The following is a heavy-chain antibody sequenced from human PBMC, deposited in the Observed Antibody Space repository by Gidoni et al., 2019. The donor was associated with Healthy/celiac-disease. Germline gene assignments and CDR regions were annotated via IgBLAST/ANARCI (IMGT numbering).Heavy chain of an antibody. CDR1: GFTFDDYA. Sequence: EVQLVESGGGLVQPGRSLRLSCAASGFTFDDYAMHWVRQAPGKGLEWVSGISWNSGSIGYADSVKGRFTISRDNAKNSLYLQMNSLRAEDTALYYCAKDMQQWLTYDAFDIWGQGTMVTVSS. CDR2: ISWNSGSI. D-gene: IGHD6-19*01. V-gene: IGHV3-9*01. J-gene: IGHJ3*02. CDR3: AKDMQQWLTYDAFDI.